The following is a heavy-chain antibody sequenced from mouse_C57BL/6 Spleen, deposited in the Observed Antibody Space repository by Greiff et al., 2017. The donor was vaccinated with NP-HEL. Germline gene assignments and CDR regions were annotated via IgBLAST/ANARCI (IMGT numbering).Heavy chain of an antibody. CDR3: ARGYYGSTYFDY. CDR1: GYSITSGYD. J-gene: IGHJ2*01. CDR2: ISYSGST. D-gene: IGHD1-1*01. Sequence: EVQLLESGPGMVKPSQSLSLTCTVTGYSITSGYDWHWIRHFPGNKLEWMGYISYSGSTNYNPSLKSRISITHDTSKNHFFLKLNSVTTEDTATYYCARGYYGSTYFDYWGQGTTLTVSS. V-gene: IGHV3-1*01.